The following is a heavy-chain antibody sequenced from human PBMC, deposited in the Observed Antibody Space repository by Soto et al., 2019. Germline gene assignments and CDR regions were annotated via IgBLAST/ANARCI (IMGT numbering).Heavy chain of an antibody. J-gene: IGHJ4*02. V-gene: IGHV3-30*04. CDR3: ARSARPYCSGGSCHTLNFDY. D-gene: IGHD2-15*01. Sequence: GGSLRLSCAASGFTFSSYAMHWVRQAPGKGLEWVAVISYDGSTKYYADSVKGRFTISRDNAKNSLYLQMNSLRAEDTAVYYCARSARPYCSGGSCHTLNFDYWGQGTLVTVSS. CDR1: GFTFSSYA. CDR2: ISYDGSTK.